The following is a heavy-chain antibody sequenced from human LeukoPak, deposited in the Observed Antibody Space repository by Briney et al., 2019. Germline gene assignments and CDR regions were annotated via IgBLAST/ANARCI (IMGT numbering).Heavy chain of an antibody. CDR1: GYRFTNYW. J-gene: IGHJ4*02. CDR3: ARKYSSGWVDY. Sequence: GESLKISCMGSGYRFTNYWINWVRQMPGKGLEWMGRIDPSDSYTNYSPSFQGHVTISADKSISTAYLQWSSLKASDTAMYYCARKYSSGWVDYWGQGTLVTVSS. CDR2: IDPSDSYT. V-gene: IGHV5-10-1*01. D-gene: IGHD6-19*01.